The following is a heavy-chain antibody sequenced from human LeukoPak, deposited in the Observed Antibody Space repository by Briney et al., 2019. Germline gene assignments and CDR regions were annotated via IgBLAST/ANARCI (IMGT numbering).Heavy chain of an antibody. Sequence: GGSLRVSCSPSGFTFGDYAMSWVRQAPGKGLEWVGFIRNNAYGGTTEYAASVRGRFTISRDDSKSIVYLQMNSLKTEDTAVYFCTRDGGYSHGQPFDYWGQGTLVTVSS. CDR1: GFTFGDYA. J-gene: IGHJ4*02. CDR2: IRNNAYGGTT. V-gene: IGHV3-49*04. D-gene: IGHD5-18*01. CDR3: TRDGGYSHGQPFDY.